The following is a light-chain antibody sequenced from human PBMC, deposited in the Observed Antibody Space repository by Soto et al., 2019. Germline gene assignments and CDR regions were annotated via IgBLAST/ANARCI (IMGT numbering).Light chain of an antibody. Sequence: EIVVTQSPATLSVSPGERATLSCRASQSVSSSLAWYQQKPGQAPRLLIYGASTRATGIPARFSGSGSGTEFTLTISSLQSEDFAVYYCQHYNNWPPWTFGQGTKVEIK. CDR1: QSVSSS. CDR3: QHYNNWPPWT. CDR2: GAS. J-gene: IGKJ1*01. V-gene: IGKV3-15*01.